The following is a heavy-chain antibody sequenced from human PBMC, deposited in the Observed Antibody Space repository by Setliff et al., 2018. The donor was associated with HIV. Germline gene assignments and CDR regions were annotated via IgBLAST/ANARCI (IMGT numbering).Heavy chain of an antibody. CDR3: ARDGGGFASGTFDI. D-gene: IGHD2-15*01. J-gene: IGHJ3*02. Sequence: SETLSLTCTVSGGSVSSGTYYWTWIRQPPGKGLEWIGYIYYSGSTNYNPSLKTRVTVSADRSKNQFSLKLTSVTAADTAVYYCARDGGGFASGTFDIWGQGTKVTVSS. CDR2: IYYSGST. CDR1: GGSVSSGTYY. V-gene: IGHV4-61*01.